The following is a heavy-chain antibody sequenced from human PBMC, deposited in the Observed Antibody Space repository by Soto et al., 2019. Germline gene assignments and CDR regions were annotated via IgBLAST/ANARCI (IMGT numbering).Heavy chain of an antibody. CDR2: ISYDGSNK. CDR3: AIGGITGTTWFDY. Sequence: QVQLVESGGGVVQPGRSLRLSCAASGFTFSSYAMHWVRQAHGKGLEWVAVISYDGSNKYYADSVKGRFTISRDNSKNTLYLHMNSLRAEDTAVYYCAIGGITGTTWFDYWGQGTLVTVSS. D-gene: IGHD1-7*01. V-gene: IGHV3-30-3*01. J-gene: IGHJ4*02. CDR1: GFTFSSYA.